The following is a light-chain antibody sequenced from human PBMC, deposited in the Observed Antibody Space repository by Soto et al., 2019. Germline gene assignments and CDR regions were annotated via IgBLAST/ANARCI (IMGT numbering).Light chain of an antibody. CDR1: QGVSSS. CDR2: DAS. Sequence: EIVLTQSPATLSLSPGERATLSCRASQGVSSSLAWYQQKPGQAPRLLMYDASNRATGIPARLSGSGSGTDFTLTISSLEPEDFALYYCQQRSNWPPTFGQGTKVEIK. J-gene: IGKJ1*01. CDR3: QQRSNWPPT. V-gene: IGKV3-11*01.